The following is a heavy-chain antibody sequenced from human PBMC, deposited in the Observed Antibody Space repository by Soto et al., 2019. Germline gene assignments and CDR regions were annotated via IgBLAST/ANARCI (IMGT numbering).Heavy chain of an antibody. V-gene: IGHV4-39*01. J-gene: IGHJ4*02. Sequence: KAWETLSLTCTVSGGSISSSSYYWGWIRQPPGKGLKWIGSIYYSGSTYYNPSLKSRVTISVDTSKNQFSLKLSSVTAADTAVYYCARHAGGGFWSGPVDYWGQGTLVTVSS. D-gene: IGHD3-3*01. CDR2: IYYSGST. CDR3: ARHAGGGFWSGPVDY. CDR1: GGSISSSSYY.